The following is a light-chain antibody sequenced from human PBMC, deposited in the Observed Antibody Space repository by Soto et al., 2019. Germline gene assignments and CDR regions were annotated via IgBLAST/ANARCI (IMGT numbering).Light chain of an antibody. V-gene: IGLV3-1*01. CDR3: QAWDSSTAKVV. Sequence: SYELTQPPSVSVSPGQTASITCSGDKLGDKYACWYQQKPGQSPVLVIYQDSKRPSGIPERFSGSNSGNTATLTISGTQAMDEADYYCQAWDSSTAKVVFGGGTKVTVL. J-gene: IGLJ2*01. CDR2: QDS. CDR1: KLGDKY.